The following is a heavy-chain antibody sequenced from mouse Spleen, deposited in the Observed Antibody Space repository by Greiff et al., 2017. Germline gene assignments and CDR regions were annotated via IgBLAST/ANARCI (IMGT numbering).Heavy chain of an antibody. J-gene: IGHJ4*01. CDR1: GYTFTSYW. CDR2: IYPGSGST. Sequence: LQQPGSELVRPGASVKLSCKASGYTFTSYWMHWVKQRPGQGLEWIGNIYPGSGSTNYDEKFKSKATLTVDTSSSTAYMQLSSLTSEDSAVYYCTRGGYAMDYWGQGTSVTVSS. CDR3: TRGGYAMDY. V-gene: IGHV1S22*01.